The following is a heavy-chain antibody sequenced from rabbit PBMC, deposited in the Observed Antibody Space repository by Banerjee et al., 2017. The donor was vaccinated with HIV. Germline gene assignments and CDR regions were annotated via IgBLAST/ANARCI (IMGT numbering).Heavy chain of an antibody. V-gene: IGHV1S45*01. Sequence: QEQLVESRGGLVQPEGSLTLTCKASGFSFSSGYDMCWVRQAPGKGLEWIACINTSSGNTVYATWVNGRFTISKTSSTTVTLQMTSLTAADTATYFCARDAGGDGYSNDLWGPGTLVTVS. CDR1: GFSFSSGYD. CDR3: ARDAGGDGYSNDL. CDR2: INTSSGNT. J-gene: IGHJ4*01. D-gene: IGHD7-1*01.